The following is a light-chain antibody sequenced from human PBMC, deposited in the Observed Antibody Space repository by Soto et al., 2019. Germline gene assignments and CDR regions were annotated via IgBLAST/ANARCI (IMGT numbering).Light chain of an antibody. V-gene: IGKV3-20*01. J-gene: IGKJ1*01. CDR3: HQSGGSVHT. CDR1: HSMSNST. CDR2: GAS. Sequence: IWLTQFPCTLSFSPVDRATLSCRASHSMSNSTLAWYQHKPGQAPRLLIYGASNWDTGIPDRFSGSGSGTDFILTITRLQPEDFAVYYCHQSGGSVHTFGQGTKVEIK.